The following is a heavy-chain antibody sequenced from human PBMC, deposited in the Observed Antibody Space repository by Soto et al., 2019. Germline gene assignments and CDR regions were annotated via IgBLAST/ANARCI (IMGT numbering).Heavy chain of an antibody. CDR1: GYTFTSYG. D-gene: IGHD3-10*01. Sequence: GASVKVSCKASGYTFTSYGISWVRQAPGQGLEWMRWISAYNGNTNYAQKLQGRVTMTADTSTSTAYMELRSLRSDDTAVYYCAREGDYYGSETVDYWGQGTLVTVSS. J-gene: IGHJ4*02. CDR3: AREGDYYGSETVDY. V-gene: IGHV1-18*01. CDR2: ISAYNGNT.